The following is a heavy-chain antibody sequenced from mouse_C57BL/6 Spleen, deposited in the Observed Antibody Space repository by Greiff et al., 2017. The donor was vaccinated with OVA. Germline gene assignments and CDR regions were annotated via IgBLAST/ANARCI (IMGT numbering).Heavy chain of an antibody. Sequence: VKLQQPGAELVMPGASVKLSCKASGYTFTSYWMHWVKQRPGQGLEWIGEIDPSDSYTNYNQKFKGKSTLTVDKSSSTAYMQLSSLTSEDSAVYYCARKSGGFAYWGQGTLVTVSA. J-gene: IGHJ3*01. CDR3: ARKSGGFAY. V-gene: IGHV1-69*01. CDR2: IDPSDSYT. CDR1: GYTFTSYW.